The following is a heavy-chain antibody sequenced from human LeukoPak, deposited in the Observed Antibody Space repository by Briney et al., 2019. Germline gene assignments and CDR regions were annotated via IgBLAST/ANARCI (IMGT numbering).Heavy chain of an antibody. J-gene: IGHJ4*02. V-gene: IGHV3-74*01. D-gene: IGHD3-10*01. Sequence: GGSLRLSCAASGFTFSSYWMNWVRQAPGKGLVWVSRINNDGTNTVYADSVKGRFTISRDNARNTLYLQMSSLRVEDTAVYYCVRGFLGPDYWGQGSLVIVSS. CDR1: GFTFSSYW. CDR3: VRGFLGPDY. CDR2: INNDGTNT.